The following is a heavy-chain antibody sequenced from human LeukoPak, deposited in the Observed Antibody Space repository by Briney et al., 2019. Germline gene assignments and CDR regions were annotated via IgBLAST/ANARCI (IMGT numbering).Heavy chain of an antibody. J-gene: IGHJ4*02. CDR1: GFTFDDYA. Sequence: PGGSLRLSYAASGFTFDDYAMSWVRQTPGKGLEWVSATVGSRPDTYHADSVKGRFTVSRDNSRNTLYLQMNNLRIEDSAVYYCTKAPLMSCTGAFCYPFDSWGQGVLVTVSS. V-gene: IGHV3-23*01. D-gene: IGHD2-8*02. CDR2: TVGSRPDT. CDR3: TKAPLMSCTGAFCYPFDS.